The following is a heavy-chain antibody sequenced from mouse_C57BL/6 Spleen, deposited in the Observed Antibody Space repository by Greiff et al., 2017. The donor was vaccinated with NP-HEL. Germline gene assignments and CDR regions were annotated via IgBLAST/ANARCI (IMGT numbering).Heavy chain of an antibody. V-gene: IGHV10-3*01. Sequence: EVQLQESGGGLVQPKGSLKLSCAASGFTFNTYAMHWVRQAPGKGLEWVARIRSKSSNYATYYADSVKDRFTISRDDSQSMLYLQMNNLKTEDTAMYYCVRERTTVVATEDAMDYWGQGTSVTVSS. D-gene: IGHD1-1*01. CDR1: GFTFNTYA. CDR3: VRERTTVVATEDAMDY. J-gene: IGHJ4*01. CDR2: IRSKSSNYAT.